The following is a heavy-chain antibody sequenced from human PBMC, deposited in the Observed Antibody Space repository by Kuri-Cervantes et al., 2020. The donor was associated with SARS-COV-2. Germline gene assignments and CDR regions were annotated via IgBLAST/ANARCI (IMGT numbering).Heavy chain of an antibody. V-gene: IGHV3-13*01. J-gene: IGHJ4*02. Sequence: GGSLRLSCAASGFTFSSYDMHWVRQATGKGLEWVSAIGTAGDTYYPGSVKGRFTISRENAKNSLYLQMNSLRAGDTAVYYCVRDGDHWNLDYWGQGTLVTVSS. CDR3: VRDGDHWNLDY. D-gene: IGHD1-1*01. CDR2: IGTAGDT. CDR1: GFTFSSYD.